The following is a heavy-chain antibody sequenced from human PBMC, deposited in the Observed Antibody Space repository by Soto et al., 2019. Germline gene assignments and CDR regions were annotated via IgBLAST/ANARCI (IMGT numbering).Heavy chain of an antibody. CDR2: ISGNGIAT. CDR3: ARDAISMVRGTNNWFDP. Sequence: EVQLLESGGGLVQPGGSLRLSCEASGFIFSDHDMSWVRQAPGKGLEWVSAISGNGIATYYADSVKGRFTISRDNSKNTLYLQMNRLRADDTAVYYCARDAISMVRGTNNWFDPWGQGTLVTVSS. D-gene: IGHD3-10*01. V-gene: IGHV3-23*01. J-gene: IGHJ5*02. CDR1: GFIFSDHD.